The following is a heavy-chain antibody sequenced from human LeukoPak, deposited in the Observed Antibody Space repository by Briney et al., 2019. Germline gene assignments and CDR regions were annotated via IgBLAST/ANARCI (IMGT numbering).Heavy chain of an antibody. CDR2: IYTSGST. Sequence: SETLSLTCTVSGGSISSYYWSWIRQPAGKGLEWIGRIYTSGSTNYNPSLKSRVTTSVDTSKNQFSLKLSSVTAADTAVYYCARPSLLEGAFDIWGQGTMVTVSS. J-gene: IGHJ3*02. D-gene: IGHD2/OR15-2a*01. V-gene: IGHV4-4*07. CDR3: ARPSLLEGAFDI. CDR1: GGSISSYY.